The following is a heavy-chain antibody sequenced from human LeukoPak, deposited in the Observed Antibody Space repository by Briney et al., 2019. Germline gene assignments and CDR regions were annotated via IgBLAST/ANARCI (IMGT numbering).Heavy chain of an antibody. CDR2: ISGSGGST. CDR3: AKDGLRELWPVGH. V-gene: IGHV3-23*01. J-gene: IGHJ4*02. CDR1: GFTFSSYA. D-gene: IGHD3-16*01. Sequence: AGGSLRLSCAASGFTFSSYAMSWVRQAPGKGLEWVSAISGSGGSTYYADSVKGRFTISRDNSMNTLYLQMNSLRAEDTAVYYCAKDGLRELWPVGHWGQGTLVTVSS.